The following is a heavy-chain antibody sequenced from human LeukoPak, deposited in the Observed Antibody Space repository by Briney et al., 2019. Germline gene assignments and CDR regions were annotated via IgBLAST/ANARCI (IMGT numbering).Heavy chain of an antibody. CDR3: ATVAGYFDY. CDR2: ISYSSSTI. Sequence: GGSLRLSCATSGFIFSNYAVNWVRQAPGKGLEWVSHISYSSSTIYYADSVKGRFTISRDNTKNSLYLHMSSLRADDTAVYFCATVAGYFDYWGQGTLVTVSS. CDR1: GFIFSNYA. J-gene: IGHJ4*02. V-gene: IGHV3-48*04. D-gene: IGHD2-21*01.